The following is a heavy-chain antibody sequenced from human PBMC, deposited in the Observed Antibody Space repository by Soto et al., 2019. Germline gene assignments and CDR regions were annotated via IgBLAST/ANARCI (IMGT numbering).Heavy chain of an antibody. D-gene: IGHD6-13*01. CDR2: IYYSGST. Sequence: QLQLQESGPGLVKPSETLSLTCTVSGGSISSSSYYWGWIRQPPGKGLEWIGSIYYSGSTYYNPSLKSRVTISVDTSKNQFSLKLSSVTAADTAVYYCASRSIATNLGWFDPWGQGTLVTVSS. CDR3: ASRSIATNLGWFDP. V-gene: IGHV4-39*01. J-gene: IGHJ5*02. CDR1: GGSISSSSYY.